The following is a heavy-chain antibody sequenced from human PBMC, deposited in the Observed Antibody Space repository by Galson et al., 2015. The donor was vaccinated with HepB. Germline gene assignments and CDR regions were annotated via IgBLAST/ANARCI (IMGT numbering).Heavy chain of an antibody. CDR2: IWYDGSNK. Sequence: SLRLSCAASGFTFSSYGMHWVRQAPGKGLEWVAVIWYDGSNKYYADSVKGRFTISRDNSKNTLYLQMNSLRAEDTAVYYCARGAYSSGWYRGFDYWGQGTLVTVSS. V-gene: IGHV3-33*08. CDR3: ARGAYSSGWYRGFDY. J-gene: IGHJ4*02. CDR1: GFTFSSYG. D-gene: IGHD6-19*01.